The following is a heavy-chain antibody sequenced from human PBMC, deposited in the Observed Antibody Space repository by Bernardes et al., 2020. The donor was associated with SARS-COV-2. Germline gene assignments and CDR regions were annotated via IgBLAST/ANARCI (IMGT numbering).Heavy chain of an antibody. CDR2: INHSGST. V-gene: IGHV4-34*01. D-gene: IGHD2-2*01. J-gene: IGHJ5*02. CDR1: GGSFSGYY. Sequence: SETLSLTCAVYGGSFSGYYWSWIRQPPGKGLEWIGEINHSGSTNYNPSLKSRVTISVDTSKNQFSLKLSSVTAADTAVYYCARGLLRGYCSSTSCPRKEKANKMRWFDPWGQGTLVTVSS. CDR3: ARGLLRGYCSSTSCPRKEKANKMRWFDP.